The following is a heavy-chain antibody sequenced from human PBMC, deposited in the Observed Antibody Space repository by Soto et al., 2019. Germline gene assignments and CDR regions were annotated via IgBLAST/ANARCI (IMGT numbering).Heavy chain of an antibody. Sequence: EVQLLESGGGLVQPGGSLRLSCAASGFTFSSYAMSWVRQAPGKGLEWVSAISGSGGSTYYADSVKGRFTISRDNSKNTLYLQMNSLRAEDTAVYYCANSPNPYSSSWQFDYWGQGTLVTVSS. V-gene: IGHV3-23*01. CDR2: ISGSGGST. CDR3: ANSPNPYSSSWQFDY. D-gene: IGHD6-13*01. CDR1: GFTFSSYA. J-gene: IGHJ4*02.